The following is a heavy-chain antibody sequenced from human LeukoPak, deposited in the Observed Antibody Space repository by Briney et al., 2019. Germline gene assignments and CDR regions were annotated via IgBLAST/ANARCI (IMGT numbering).Heavy chain of an antibody. CDR1: GGSIRRYY. CDR2: IYTSGST. Sequence: SETLSLTCTVSGGSIRRYYWSWIRQPPGKGLEWIGYIYTSGSTNYNPSLKSRVTISVDTSKNQFSLKLSSVTAADTAVYYCARWGSITTARFDYWGQGTLVTVSS. V-gene: IGHV4-4*09. J-gene: IGHJ4*02. CDR3: ARWGSITTARFDY. D-gene: IGHD3-16*01.